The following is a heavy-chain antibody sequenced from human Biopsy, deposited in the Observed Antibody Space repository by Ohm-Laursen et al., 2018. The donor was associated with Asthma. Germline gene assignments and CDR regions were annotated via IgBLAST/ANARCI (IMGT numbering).Heavy chain of an antibody. D-gene: IGHD2-8*01. CDR2: VTYDGISQ. CDR1: GFTFSNYG. V-gene: IGHV3-30*03. J-gene: IGHJ6*02. Sequence: RSLRLSCAASGFTFSNYGMHWVRQVAGKGLDWVAVVTYDGISQYYAESVKGRFTISRDNSRNTLNLQMNSVRPDDTAVYFCARERAGVLGSYNGMDVWGPGTTVSVS. CDR3: ARERAGVLGSYNGMDV.